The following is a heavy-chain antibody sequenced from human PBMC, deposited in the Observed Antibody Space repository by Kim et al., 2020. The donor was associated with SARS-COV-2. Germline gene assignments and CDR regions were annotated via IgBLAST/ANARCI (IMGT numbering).Heavy chain of an antibody. CDR2: IRSKAYGGTT. CDR1: GFSFGDYA. D-gene: IGHD1-26*01. J-gene: IGHJ4*02. Sequence: GSLRLSCTTSGFSFGDYAMGWVRQAPGKGLEWVTLIRSKAYGGTTEYAASVKGRFTISRDDSKSIAYLQMDSLNTEDTAVYFCTRRPQSGSCRHFDYWGQGTLVTVSS. CDR3: TRRPQSGSCRHFDY. V-gene: IGHV3-49*04.